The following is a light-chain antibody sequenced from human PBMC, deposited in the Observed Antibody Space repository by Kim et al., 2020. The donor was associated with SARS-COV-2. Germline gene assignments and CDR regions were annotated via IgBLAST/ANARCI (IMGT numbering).Light chain of an antibody. CDR2: DAS. CDR1: QGISSA. Sequence: AFGGDSVTITCRASQGISSALAWYQQTSGKAPKLLIYDASNLESGVPSRFSGSGSGTDFTHTISSVQPEDFATYYCQQFYSYPITFGQGTRLEIK. J-gene: IGKJ5*01. V-gene: IGKV1-13*02. CDR3: QQFYSYPIT.